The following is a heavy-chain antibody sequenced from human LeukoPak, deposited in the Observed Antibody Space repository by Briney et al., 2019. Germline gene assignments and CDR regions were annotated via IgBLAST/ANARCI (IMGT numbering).Heavy chain of an antibody. CDR2: INHSGST. CDR3: ARQYSSGWYNWFDP. Sequence: PSETLSLTCAVYGGSFSGYYWSWIRQPPGKGLGWIGEINHSGSTNYNPSLKSRVTISVDTSKNQFSLKLSSVTAADTAVYYCARQYSSGWYNWFDPWGQGTLVTVSS. D-gene: IGHD6-19*01. V-gene: IGHV4-34*01. J-gene: IGHJ5*02. CDR1: GGSFSGYY.